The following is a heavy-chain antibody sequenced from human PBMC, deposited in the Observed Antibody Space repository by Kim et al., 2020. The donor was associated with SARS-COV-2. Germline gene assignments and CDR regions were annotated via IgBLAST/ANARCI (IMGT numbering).Heavy chain of an antibody. Sequence: GESLKISCKGSGYSFTSYWISWVRQMTGKGLEWMGRIDPSDSYTNYSPSFQGHATISADKSISTAYLQWSSLKASDTAMYYCARRRIRDFDYWGQGTLVTVSS. D-gene: IGHD3-16*01. CDR1: GYSFTSYW. CDR2: IDPSDSYT. V-gene: IGHV5-10-1*01. J-gene: IGHJ4*02. CDR3: ARRRIRDFDY.